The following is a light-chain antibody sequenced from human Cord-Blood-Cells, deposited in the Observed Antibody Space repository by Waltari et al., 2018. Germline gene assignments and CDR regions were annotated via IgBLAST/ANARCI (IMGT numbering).Light chain of an antibody. CDR1: QSVSSY. Sequence: EIVLTQSPATLSLSLGERATLSRRASQSVSSYLAWYQQKPGQAPRLLIYDASNRATGIPARFSGSGSGTDFTLTISSLEPEDFAVYYCQQRSNWLTFGGGTKVEIK. CDR3: QQRSNWLT. J-gene: IGKJ4*01. V-gene: IGKV3-11*01. CDR2: DAS.